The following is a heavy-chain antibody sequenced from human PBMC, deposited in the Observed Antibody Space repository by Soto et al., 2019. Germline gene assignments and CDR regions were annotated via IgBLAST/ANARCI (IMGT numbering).Heavy chain of an antibody. V-gene: IGHV4-34*01. J-gene: IGHJ4*02. CDR1: GGSFSGYY. Sequence: SETLSLTRAVYGGSFSGYYWSWIRQPPGKGLEWIGEINHSGSTNYNPSLKSRVTISVDTSKNQFSLKLSSVTAADTAVYYCARGPGSSWYFDYWGQGTLVTVSS. CDR2: INHSGST. CDR3: ARGPGSSWYFDY. D-gene: IGHD6-13*01.